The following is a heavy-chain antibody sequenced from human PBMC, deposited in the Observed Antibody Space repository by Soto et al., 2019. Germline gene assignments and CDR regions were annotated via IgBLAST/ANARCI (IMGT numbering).Heavy chain of an antibody. D-gene: IGHD1-7*01. CDR2: ISYSGST. Sequence: SETLSLTCTVSGGSISSGDYYWSWIRQPPGKGLEWIGYISYSGSTYYNPSLKSRVTISVDTSKDQFSLKLSSVTAADTAVYYCARYMNSPLISLYYFDYWGQGTLVTVYS. CDR3: ARYMNSPLISLYYFDY. CDR1: GGSISSGDYY. J-gene: IGHJ4*02. V-gene: IGHV4-30-4*01.